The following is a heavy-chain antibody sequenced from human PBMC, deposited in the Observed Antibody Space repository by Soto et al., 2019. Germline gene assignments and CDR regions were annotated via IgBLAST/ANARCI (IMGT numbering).Heavy chain of an antibody. Sequence: GGSLRLSCAASGFTFSSYAMSWVRQAPGKGLEWVSAISGSGGSTYYADSVKGRFTISRDNSKNTLYLQMNSLRAEDTAVYYCAKDREFGVVTQYYFDYWGQGTLVTVSS. CDR2: ISGSGGST. D-gene: IGHD3-3*01. J-gene: IGHJ4*02. V-gene: IGHV3-23*01. CDR1: GFTFSSYA. CDR3: AKDREFGVVTQYYFDY.